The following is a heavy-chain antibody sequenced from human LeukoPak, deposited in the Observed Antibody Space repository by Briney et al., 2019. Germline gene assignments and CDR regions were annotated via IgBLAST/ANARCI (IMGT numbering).Heavy chain of an antibody. CDR1: GYTFTSYG. CDR3: ARDADSSSGYHYAFDP. J-gene: IGHJ5*02. CDR2: ISAYNGNT. V-gene: IGHV1-18*01. Sequence: ASVKVSCKASGYTFTSYGISWVQQAPGQGLEWMGWISAYNGNTNYAQKVQGRITMTTDTSTSTAYMELWSLRSDDTAVYYCARDADSSSGYHYAFDPWGQGTLVTVSS. D-gene: IGHD3-22*01.